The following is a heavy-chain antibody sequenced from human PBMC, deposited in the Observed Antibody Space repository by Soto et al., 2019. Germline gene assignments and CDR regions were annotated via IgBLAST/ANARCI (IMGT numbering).Heavy chain of an antibody. Sequence: SXTLSLACAVYGGSLSGYYWSWVRQPPVEGLGWIGEINHSGSTNYNPSLKSRVTISVDTSKNQFSLKLSSVTAADTAVYYCARGHYDFWSGYSYYYYYYMDVWGKGTTVTVSS. D-gene: IGHD3-3*01. CDR3: ARGHYDFWSGYSYYYYYYMDV. CDR1: GGSLSGYY. J-gene: IGHJ6*03. V-gene: IGHV4-34*01. CDR2: INHSGST.